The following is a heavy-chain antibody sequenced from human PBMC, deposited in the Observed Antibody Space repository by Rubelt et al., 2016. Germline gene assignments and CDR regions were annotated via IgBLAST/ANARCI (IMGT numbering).Heavy chain of an antibody. D-gene: IGHD6-19*01. CDR1: GYTFTSYG. CDR2: ISASNGNT. CDR3: ARDKEWLATRGFQNWFDP. V-gene: IGHV1-18*01. J-gene: IGHJ5*02. Sequence: QVQLVQSGAEVKKPGASVKVSCKASGYTFTSYGISWVRQDPGQGLEWMGWISASNGNTNYAQKLQGRVTMTTDTSTSTAYMDLRSLRSDDTSVYYCARDKEWLATRGFQNWFDPLGQGTLVTVSS.